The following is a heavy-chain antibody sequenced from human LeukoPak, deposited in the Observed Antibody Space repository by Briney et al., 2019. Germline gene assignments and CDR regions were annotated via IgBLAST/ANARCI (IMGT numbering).Heavy chain of an antibody. D-gene: IGHD2-15*01. Sequence: ASVKVSCKASGYTFTRYVIHWVRQAPGRGPEWMGTINPSGGSTGYVQKFQGRVTMTRDTSTSTVYMELSSLRSEDTAVYYCAREGGGGIDIEPSFDYWGQGTLVTVSS. V-gene: IGHV1-46*01. CDR2: INPSGGST. CDR1: GYTFTRYV. J-gene: IGHJ4*02. CDR3: AREGGGGIDIEPSFDY.